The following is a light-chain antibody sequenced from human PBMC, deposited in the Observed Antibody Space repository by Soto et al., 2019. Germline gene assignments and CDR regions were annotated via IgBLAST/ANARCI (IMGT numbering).Light chain of an antibody. CDR1: SSDVGGYNY. V-gene: IGLV2-14*01. Sequence: QSALTQPASVSGSPGQSTTIPCTGTSSDVGGYNYVSWYQQYPGKAPKLMIYQVNYRPSGVSNRFSGSKSANTASLTISGLQAEDEADYYCTSYTSSSPLVFGGGTKLTVL. CDR2: QVN. CDR3: TSYTSSSPLV. J-gene: IGLJ3*02.